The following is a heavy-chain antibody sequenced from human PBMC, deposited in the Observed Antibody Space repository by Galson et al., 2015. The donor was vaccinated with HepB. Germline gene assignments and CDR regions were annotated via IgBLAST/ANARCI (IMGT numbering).Heavy chain of an antibody. V-gene: IGHV4-59*01. CDR3: ARFFSPYGGSYKDDAFDI. J-gene: IGHJ3*02. Sequence: SETLSLTCAVYGGSFSGYYWSWIRQPPGKGLEWIGYIYYSGSTNYNPSLKSRVTMSVDTSKNQFSLKLSSVTAADTAVYYCARFFSPYGGSYKDDAFDIWGQGTTVTVSS. CDR1: GGSFSGYY. D-gene: IGHD1-26*01. CDR2: IYYSGST.